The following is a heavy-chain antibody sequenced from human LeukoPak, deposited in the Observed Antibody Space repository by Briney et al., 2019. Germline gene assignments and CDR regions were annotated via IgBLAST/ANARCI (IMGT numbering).Heavy chain of an antibody. CDR3: AREPQLGTGFDY. Sequence: GGSLRLSCAASGFTFSSYWMHWVRQAPGKGLVWVSRINSDGSSTSYADSVKGRFTISRDNAKNTLYLQMNSLRAEDTAVYDCAREPQLGTGFDYWGQGTLVTVSS. CDR1: GFTFSSYW. D-gene: IGHD1-1*01. CDR2: INSDGSST. J-gene: IGHJ4*02. V-gene: IGHV3-74*01.